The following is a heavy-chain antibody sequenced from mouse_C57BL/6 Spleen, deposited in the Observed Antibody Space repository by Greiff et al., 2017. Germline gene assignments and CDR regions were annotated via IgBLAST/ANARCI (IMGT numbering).Heavy chain of an antibody. CDR3: ARAGLRPMDY. CDR1: GYTFTSYW. Sequence: VQLQQPGAELVKPGASVKLSCKASGYTFTSYWMHWVKQRPGQGLEWIGMIHPNSGSTNYNEKFKSKATLTVDKSSSTAYMQLSSLTSENSAVYYCARAGLRPMDYWGQGTSVTVSS. V-gene: IGHV1-64*01. D-gene: IGHD2-4*01. J-gene: IGHJ4*01. CDR2: IHPNSGST.